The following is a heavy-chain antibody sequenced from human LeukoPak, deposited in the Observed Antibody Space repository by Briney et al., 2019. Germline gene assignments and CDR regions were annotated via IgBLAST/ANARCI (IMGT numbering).Heavy chain of an antibody. J-gene: IGHJ4*02. Sequence: GGSLRLSCAASGFTFSSYAMSWVRQAPGKGLEWVSAISGSGGSTYYADSVKGRFTIFRDNSKNTLYLQMNSLRAEDTAVYYCAKDTKIDILTGYVDYWGQGTLVTVSS. D-gene: IGHD3-9*01. CDR3: AKDTKIDILTGYVDY. CDR1: GFTFSSYA. CDR2: ISGSGGST. V-gene: IGHV3-23*01.